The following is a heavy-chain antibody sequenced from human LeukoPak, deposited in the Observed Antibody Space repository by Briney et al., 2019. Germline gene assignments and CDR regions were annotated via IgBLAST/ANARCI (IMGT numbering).Heavy chain of an antibody. CDR2: ISGSGGST. Sequence: GGSLRLSRAASGFTFSSYAMSWVRQAPGKGLEWVSAISGSGGSTYYADSVKGRFTISRDNSKNTLYLQMNSLRAEDTAVYYCAKEPDCSGGSCYSFYFDYWGQGTLVTVSS. CDR1: GFTFSSYA. D-gene: IGHD2-15*01. CDR3: AKEPDCSGGSCYSFYFDY. V-gene: IGHV3-23*01. J-gene: IGHJ4*02.